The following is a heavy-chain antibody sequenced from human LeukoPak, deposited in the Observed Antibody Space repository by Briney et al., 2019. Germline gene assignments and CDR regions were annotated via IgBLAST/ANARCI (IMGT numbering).Heavy chain of an antibody. CDR1: GFTFSSYA. CDR3: ARDNSVGDIAWWFDP. D-gene: IGHD3-16*02. CDR2: ISYDGSNK. V-gene: IGHV3-30*04. J-gene: IGHJ5*02. Sequence: GGSLRLSCAASGFTFSSYAMHWVRQAPGKGLEWVALISYDGSNKYYADSVKARFIISRDNSKNTVYLQMNSLRAEDTAVYYCARDNSVGDIAWWFDPWGQGTLVTVSS.